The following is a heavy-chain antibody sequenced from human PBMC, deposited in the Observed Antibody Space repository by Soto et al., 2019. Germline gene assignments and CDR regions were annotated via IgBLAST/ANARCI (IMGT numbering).Heavy chain of an antibody. CDR2: ISGSGGST. D-gene: IGHD5-12*01. V-gene: IGHV3-23*01. CDR1: GFTFSSYA. CDR3: AKPMATITSVTQKYFDY. J-gene: IGHJ4*02. Sequence: PGGSLRLSCAASGFTFSSYAMSWVRQAPGKGLEWVSAISGSGGSTYYADSVKGRFTISRDNSKNTLYLQMNSLRAEDTAVYYCAKPMATITSVTQKYFDYWGQGTLVTVSS.